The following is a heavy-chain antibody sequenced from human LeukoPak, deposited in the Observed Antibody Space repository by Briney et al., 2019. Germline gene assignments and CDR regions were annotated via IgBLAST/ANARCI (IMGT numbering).Heavy chain of an antibody. J-gene: IGHJ4*02. D-gene: IGHD2-21*02. CDR1: GYTFTSCY. V-gene: IGHV1-46*01. Sequence: AASVKVSCKTSGYTFTSCYMHWVRQAPGQGLEWVGMINPSAGSTRYAQKFQGRVTMTTDTSTSTVYMELSSLRSEDTAVYYCARGGCGDSAAPFDDWGQGTLVPVSS. CDR3: ARGGCGDSAAPFDD. CDR2: INPSAGST.